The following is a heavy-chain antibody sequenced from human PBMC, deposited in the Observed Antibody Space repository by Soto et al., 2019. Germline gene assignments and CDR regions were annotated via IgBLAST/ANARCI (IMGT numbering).Heavy chain of an antibody. CDR2: ISYDGSNK. D-gene: IGHD5-18*01. CDR3: ARGDGYIYGNTFDS. CDR1: GFTFNNYA. V-gene: IGHV3-30-3*01. Sequence: QVQLVESGGGVVQPGRSLRLSCAASGFTFNNYAMHWVRQAPGKGLEWVAFISYDGSNKYYADSVTGRFTISRDNSRNTLYLQMNGLRAEDTAVYYCARGDGYIYGNTFDSWGQGTLVTVSS. J-gene: IGHJ4*02.